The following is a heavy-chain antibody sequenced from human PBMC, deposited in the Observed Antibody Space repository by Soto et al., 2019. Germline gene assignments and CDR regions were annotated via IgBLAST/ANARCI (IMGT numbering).Heavy chain of an antibody. D-gene: IGHD4-17*01. J-gene: IGHJ4*02. CDR1: GFSLSTRGVG. Sequence: QITLKESGPTLVKPTQTLTLTCTFSGFSLSTRGVGVGWIRQPPGKALEWLAVIYWDDDKRYSPSLQSRLTITKDTSKNQVVLTMTNMDPVDTATYYCARKNYGDYPTDYWGKGTLVTVSS. CDR3: ARKNYGDYPTDY. V-gene: IGHV2-5*02. CDR2: IYWDDDK.